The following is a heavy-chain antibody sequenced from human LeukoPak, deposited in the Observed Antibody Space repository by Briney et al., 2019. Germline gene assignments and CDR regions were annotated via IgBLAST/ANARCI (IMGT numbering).Heavy chain of an antibody. V-gene: IGHV1-69*13. J-gene: IGHJ4*02. Sequence: ASVKVSCKASGGTFSSYAISWVRQAPGQGFEWMGGIIPIFGTANYAQKFQGRVTITAVESTSTAYMELSSLRSEDTAVYYCAKSRMSGIAVAAPFDYWGQGTLVTVSS. CDR2: IIPIFGTA. CDR1: GGTFSSYA. CDR3: AKSRMSGIAVAAPFDY. D-gene: IGHD6-19*01.